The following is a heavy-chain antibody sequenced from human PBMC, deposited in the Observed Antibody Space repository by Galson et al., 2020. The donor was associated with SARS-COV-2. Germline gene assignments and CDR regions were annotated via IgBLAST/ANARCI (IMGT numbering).Heavy chain of an antibody. CDR3: ARENWYYDY. CDR2: IYPNNGDT. J-gene: IGHJ4*02. CDR1: GYSFMPYF. Sequence: GESLKISCQTSGYSFMPYFMHWVRQAPGQGLEWIGWIYPNNGDTYYGQKFQGRVTLTRDTSVNTVYLELSGLRSDDTAIYYCARENWYYDYWGQGTAVTVSS. V-gene: IGHV1-2*02. D-gene: IGHD1-1*01.